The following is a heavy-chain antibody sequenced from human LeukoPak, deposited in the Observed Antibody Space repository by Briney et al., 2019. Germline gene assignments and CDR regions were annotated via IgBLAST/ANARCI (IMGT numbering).Heavy chain of an antibody. J-gene: IGHJ6*03. V-gene: IGHV1-69*06. Sequence: GASVKVSCKASGGTFSSYAISWVRRAPGQGLEWMGGIIPIFGTANYAQKFQGRVTITADKSTSTAYMELSSLRSEDTAVYYCARDLNRPSWRDYYYYYMDVWGKGTTVTVSS. D-gene: IGHD3-3*01. CDR2: IIPIFGTA. CDR1: GGTFSSYA. CDR3: ARDLNRPSWRDYYYYYMDV.